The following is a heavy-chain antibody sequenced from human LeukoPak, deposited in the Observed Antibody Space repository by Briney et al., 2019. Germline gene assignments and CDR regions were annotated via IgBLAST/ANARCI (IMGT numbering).Heavy chain of an antibody. V-gene: IGHV3-72*01. CDR3: VRVGSVAGSDYLDY. D-gene: IGHD6-19*01. J-gene: IGHJ4*02. CDR1: GFTFSDHF. Sequence: PGGSLSLSCAVSGFTFSDHFLDWVRQALGKGLEWVGRSRNKAKSYTTEYAASVKGRFTISRDDSKNSLYLQMNSLKTEDTAVYYCVRVGSVAGSDYLDYWGQGTLVTVSS. CDR2: SRNKAKSYTT.